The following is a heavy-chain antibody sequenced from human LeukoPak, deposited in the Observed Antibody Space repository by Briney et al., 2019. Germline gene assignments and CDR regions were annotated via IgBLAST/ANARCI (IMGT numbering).Heavy chain of an antibody. CDR1: GGSITSSSYY. D-gene: IGHD6-19*01. Sequence: SETLSLTCTVSGGSITSSSYYWGCIRQPPGKGLEWIGSIFYSGSTYYNPSLKSRVTMSVDTSKNQFSLKLSSVTAADTAVYYCARDTHSVAEGDFDYWGQGTLVTVSS. J-gene: IGHJ4*02. CDR2: IFYSGST. V-gene: IGHV4-39*02. CDR3: ARDTHSVAEGDFDY.